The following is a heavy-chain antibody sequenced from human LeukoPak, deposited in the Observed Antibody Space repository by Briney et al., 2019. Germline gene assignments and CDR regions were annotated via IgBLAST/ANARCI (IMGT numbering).Heavy chain of an antibody. Sequence: ASVKVSCKTSGYPFSNYDINWVRQATGQGLEWMGWINPHSGKTGYAQKFQGRVTMTTDTSASTAYMELSSLRSEDTAVYYCARLSSHYGDYKVDPWGQGTLVSVSS. CDR2: INPHSGKT. CDR1: GYPFSNYD. V-gene: IGHV1-8*01. D-gene: IGHD4-17*01. J-gene: IGHJ5*02. CDR3: ARLSSHYGDYKVDP.